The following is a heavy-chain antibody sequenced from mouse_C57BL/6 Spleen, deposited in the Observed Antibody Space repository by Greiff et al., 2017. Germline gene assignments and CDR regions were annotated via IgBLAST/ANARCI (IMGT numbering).Heavy chain of an antibody. D-gene: IGHD2-4*01. CDR3: ARRGSYDYFYFDD. CDR2: IDPSDSYT. V-gene: IGHV1-69*01. Sequence: QVQLQQPGAELVMPGASVKLSCKASGYTFTSYWMHWVKQRPGQGLEWIGEIDPSDSYTNYNQKFKGKSTLTVDKSSSTAYMQLSSLTSEDSAVYYCARRGSYDYFYFDDWGQGTTLTVSS. CDR1: GYTFTSYW. J-gene: IGHJ2*01.